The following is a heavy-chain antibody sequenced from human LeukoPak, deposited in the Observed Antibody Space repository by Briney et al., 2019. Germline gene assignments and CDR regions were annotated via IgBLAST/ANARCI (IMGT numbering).Heavy chain of an antibody. CDR2: IYYSGST. CDR3: AGGGWPYYFDY. D-gene: IGHD6-19*01. CDR1: GGSISSYY. Sequence: SETLSLTCTVSGGSISSYYWSWIRQPPGKGLEWIGYIYYSGSTNYNPSLKSRVTISVDTSKNQFSLKLSSVTAADTAVYYCAGGGWPYYFDYWGQGTLVTVSS. V-gene: IGHV4-59*08. J-gene: IGHJ4*02.